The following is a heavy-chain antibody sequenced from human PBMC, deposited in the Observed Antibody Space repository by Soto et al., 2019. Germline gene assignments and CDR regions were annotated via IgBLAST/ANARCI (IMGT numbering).Heavy chain of an antibody. V-gene: IGHV3-30-3*01. CDR1: GFTFSSYA. CDR2: ISYDGSNK. J-gene: IGHJ4*02. D-gene: IGHD2-8*02. CDR3: ARDHPPLMVYAAIDY. Sequence: PGGSLRLSCAASGFTFSSYAMHWVRQAPGKGLEWVAVISYDGSNKYYADSVKGRFTISRDNSKNTLYLQMNSLRAEDTAVYYCARDHPPLMVYAAIDYWGQGTLVTVSS.